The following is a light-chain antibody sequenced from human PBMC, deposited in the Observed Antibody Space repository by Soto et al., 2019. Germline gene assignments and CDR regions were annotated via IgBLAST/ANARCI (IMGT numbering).Light chain of an antibody. Sequence: QSALTQPASVSGSPGQSITISCTGTSSDVGGYNYVSWYQQHPDKAPKLMIYEVSNRPSGVSKRFSGSKSGNTASQTISGRPAEDEADYYCSSYTSSSTPDVFGTGTKLTVL. CDR3: SSYTSSSTPDV. CDR2: EVS. V-gene: IGLV2-14*01. J-gene: IGLJ1*01. CDR1: SSDVGGYNY.